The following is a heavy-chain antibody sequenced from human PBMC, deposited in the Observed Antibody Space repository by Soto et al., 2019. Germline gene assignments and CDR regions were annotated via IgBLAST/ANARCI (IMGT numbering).Heavy chain of an antibody. CDR2: IYYSGST. Sequence: SETLCLTCTVSGGSISSGGYYWSWIRQPPGKGLEWIGYIYYSGSTYYNPSLKSRVTISVDTSKNQFSPKLSSVTAADTAVYYCARDQRADYDILTGPLYGMDVWGQGTTVTVSS. D-gene: IGHD3-9*01. CDR1: GGSISSGGYY. CDR3: ARDQRADYDILTGPLYGMDV. J-gene: IGHJ6*02. V-gene: IGHV4-30-4*01.